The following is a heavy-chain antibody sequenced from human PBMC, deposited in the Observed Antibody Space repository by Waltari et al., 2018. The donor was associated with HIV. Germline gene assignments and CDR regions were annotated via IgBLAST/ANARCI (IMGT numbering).Heavy chain of an antibody. V-gene: IGHV4-61*02. CDR2: SYTSGNT. J-gene: IGHJ6*02. CDR1: GGSISRGSYF. Sequence: QVQLQESGPGLVRPSQTLSRTCPVSGGSISRGSYFWGWIRQPAGKGLEWIGRSYTSGNTDYNPSLEIRVTISVDTPKNHFSLRLSSVTAADAAVYYCARLPKATEYDDYGVDVWGQGTTVTVSS. CDR3: ARLPKATEYDDYGVDV.